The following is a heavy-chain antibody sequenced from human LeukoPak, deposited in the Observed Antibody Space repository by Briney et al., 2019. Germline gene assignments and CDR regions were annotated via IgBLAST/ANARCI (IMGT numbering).Heavy chain of an antibody. D-gene: IGHD6-13*01. Sequence: SEALSLTCAVYGGSFSGYYWSWIRQPPGKGLEWIGEINHSGSTNYNPSLKSRVTISVDTSKNQFSLKLSSVTAADTAVYFCARGRVSSSTWYSTYYYYFYLDVWGKGTTVTVSS. V-gene: IGHV4-34*01. CDR2: INHSGST. CDR1: GGSFSGYY. CDR3: ARGRVSSSTWYSTYYYYFYLDV. J-gene: IGHJ6*03.